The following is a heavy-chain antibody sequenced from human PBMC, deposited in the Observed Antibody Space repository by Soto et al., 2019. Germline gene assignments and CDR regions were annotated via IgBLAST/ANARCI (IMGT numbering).Heavy chain of an antibody. J-gene: IGHJ3*02. V-gene: IGHV4-59*02. CDR3: ARRVVREVICVFDI. D-gene: IGHD3-10*01. Sequence: PSETLCLTCTVTVGSVTGDYWSWIRQPPGKGLEWIGYIYYSGSTSYNPSLKRRATISVDTSKNQFSLKLNSVTAADTAVYYCARRVVREVICVFDIWGQGTMVTVSS. CDR2: IYYSGST. CDR1: VGSVTGDY.